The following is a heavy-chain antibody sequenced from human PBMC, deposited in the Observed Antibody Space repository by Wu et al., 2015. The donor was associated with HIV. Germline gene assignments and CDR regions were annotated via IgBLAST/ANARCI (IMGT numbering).Heavy chain of an antibody. D-gene: IGHD3-10*01. CDR3: ARDKNIVVLLWFGELDRYYGMDV. CDR1: GGTFSSYA. V-gene: IGHV1-69*12. Sequence: QVQLVQSGAEVKKPGSSVKVSCKASGGTFSSYAISWVRQAPGQGLEWMGGIIPIFGTANYAQKFQGRVTITADESTSTAYMELSSLRSEDTAVYYCARDKNIVVLLWFGELDRYYGMDVWGQG. CDR2: IIPIFGTA. J-gene: IGHJ6*02.